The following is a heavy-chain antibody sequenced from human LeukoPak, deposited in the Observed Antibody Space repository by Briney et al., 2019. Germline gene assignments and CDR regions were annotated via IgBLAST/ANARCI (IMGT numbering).Heavy chain of an antibody. Sequence: GGSLRLSCEASGFTFGTYGMTWVRQAPGKGLEWVSGITGSSTWTYYADSVRGRFTISRDNSKNTLHLQVNNLRAEDTAIYYCARELVSLGTGYFDLWGRGTLVTVSS. D-gene: IGHD7-27*01. CDR2: ITGSSTWT. J-gene: IGHJ2*01. CDR1: GFTFGTYG. CDR3: ARELVSLGTGYFDL. V-gene: IGHV3-23*01.